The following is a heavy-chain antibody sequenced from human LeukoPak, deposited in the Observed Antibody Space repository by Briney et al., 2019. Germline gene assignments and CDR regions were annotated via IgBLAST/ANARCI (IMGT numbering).Heavy chain of an antibody. V-gene: IGHV1-3*01. CDR1: GYTLTSYA. CDR3: ARDLLSGIVVVAGFDP. D-gene: IGHD2-15*01. CDR2: INAGNGNT. Sequence: ASVKVSCKASGYTLTSYAMHWVRQAPGQRLEWMGWINAGNGNTKYSQKFQGRVTITRDTSASTAYMELSSLRSEDTAVYYCARDLLSGIVVVAGFDPWGQGTLVTVSS. J-gene: IGHJ5*02.